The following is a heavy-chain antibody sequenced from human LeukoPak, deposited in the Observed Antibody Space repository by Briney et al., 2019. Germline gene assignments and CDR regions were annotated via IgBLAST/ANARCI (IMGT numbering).Heavy chain of an antibody. J-gene: IGHJ4*02. V-gene: IGHV3-66*01. D-gene: IGHD3-22*01. CDR1: GFTVSSNY. CDR2: IYSGGST. Sequence: GGSLRLSCAASGFTVSSNYMSWVRQAPGKGLEWVSVIYSGGSTYYADSVKGRFTISRDNSKNTLYLQMNSLRAEDTAVYYCARETYYYDSSGSDYWGQGPLVTVSS. CDR3: ARETYYYDSSGSDY.